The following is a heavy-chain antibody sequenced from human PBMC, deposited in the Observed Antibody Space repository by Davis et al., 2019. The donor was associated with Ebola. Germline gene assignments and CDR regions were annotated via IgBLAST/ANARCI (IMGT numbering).Heavy chain of an antibody. CDR3: ARVGRAARPLWRFDP. J-gene: IGHJ5*02. V-gene: IGHV4-30-4*01. CDR1: GGSISSGDYY. CDR2: IYYSGST. D-gene: IGHD6-6*01. Sequence: SCTVSGGSISSGDYYWSWIRQPPGKGLEWIGYIYYSGSTYYNPSLKSRVTISVDTSKNQFSLKLSSVTAADTAVYYCARVGRAARPLWRFDPWGQGTLVTVSS.